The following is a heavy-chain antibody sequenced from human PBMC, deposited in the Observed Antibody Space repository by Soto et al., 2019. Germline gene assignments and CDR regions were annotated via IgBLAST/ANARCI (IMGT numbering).Heavy chain of an antibody. CDR2: IYYSGST. J-gene: IGHJ4*02. D-gene: IGHD5-12*01. CDR1: GGSLSSGGYY. Sequence: QVQLQESGPGLVKPSQTLSLSCTVSGGSLSSGGYYWSWIRQHPGKGLDWIGFIYYSGSTYYNPYLKTRVTISVDTPQNQFSLKLSSVTAADTAVYYCTRDTQRGYSGYFDSWGQVTLVTVSS. V-gene: IGHV4-31*03. CDR3: TRDTQRGYSGYFDS.